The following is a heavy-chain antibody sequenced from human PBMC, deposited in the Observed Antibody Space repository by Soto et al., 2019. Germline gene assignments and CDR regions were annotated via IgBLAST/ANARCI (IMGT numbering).Heavy chain of an antibody. CDR2: IYYSGST. Sequence: SETLSLTCTVSGGSISSGGYYWSWIRQHPGKGLEWIGYIYYSGSTYYNPSLKSRVTISVDTSKNQFSLKLSSVTAADTAVYYCAVSLLLPAALHYWGQGTLVTVSS. V-gene: IGHV4-31*03. CDR1: GGSISSGGYY. CDR3: AVSLLLPAALHY. J-gene: IGHJ4*02. D-gene: IGHD2-2*01.